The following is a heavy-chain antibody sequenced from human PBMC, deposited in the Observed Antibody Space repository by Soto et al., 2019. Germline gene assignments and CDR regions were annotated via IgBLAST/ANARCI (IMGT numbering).Heavy chain of an antibody. J-gene: IGHJ6*04. V-gene: IGHV3-66*01. CDR3: ARDDVLLDGGCGYGVPLDV. CDR1: GFTVSSKY. CDR2: IQSGGPT. D-gene: IGHD2-15*01. Sequence: EVQLVESGGGLVQPGGSLRLSCAASGFTVSSKYMSWVRQAPGKGLEWVSLIQSGGPTYYADSVKDRCTIFRDTCENTMHLQYVRLRAVNTAVYYFARDDVLLDGGCGYGVPLDVCGIATTVTVSP.